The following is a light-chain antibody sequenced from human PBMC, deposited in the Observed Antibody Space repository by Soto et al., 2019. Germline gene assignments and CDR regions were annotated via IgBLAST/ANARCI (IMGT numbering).Light chain of an antibody. CDR2: DVN. CDR1: RSDIGGSDY. V-gene: IGLV2-8*01. Sequence: QSALTQPPSASGSPGQSVTISCTGTRSDIGGSDYVAWYQQNPGKAPKLVIYDVNKRPSGVPDRFSGSKSGNTASLTVSGLQTEDEAEYYCSAYAGSNNFCVFGTGTKVTVL. J-gene: IGLJ1*01. CDR3: SAYAGSNNFCV.